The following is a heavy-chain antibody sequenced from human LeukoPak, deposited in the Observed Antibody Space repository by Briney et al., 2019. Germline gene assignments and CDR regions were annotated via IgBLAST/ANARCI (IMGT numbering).Heavy chain of an antibody. J-gene: IGHJ4*02. D-gene: IGHD5-12*01. CDR2: IYTSGST. V-gene: IGHV4-4*07. Sequence: KPSETLSLTCTVSGGSISSYYWSWIRQPAGKGLEWIGRIYTSGSTNYNPSLKSRVTISVDTSKNQFSLKLSSVTAADTAVYYCARGKTMKWLRRTGGYYFDYWGQGTLVTVSS. CDR1: GGSISSYY. CDR3: ARGKTMKWLRRTGGYYFDY.